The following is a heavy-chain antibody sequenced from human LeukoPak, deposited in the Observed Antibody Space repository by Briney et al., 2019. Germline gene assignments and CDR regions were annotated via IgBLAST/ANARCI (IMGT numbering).Heavy chain of an antibody. CDR1: GGSISSDY. J-gene: IGHJ4*02. CDR3: ARVPTTIRYFDY. D-gene: IGHD1-1*01. CDR2: IYYSGSI. V-gene: IGHV4-59*01. Sequence: SETLSLTCTVPGGSISSDYWSWIRQPPGKGLEWIGYIYYSGSINYNPSLKSRVTISKDTSKNQFSLKLTSVTAADTAVYYCARVPTTIRYFDYWGQGTLVTVSS.